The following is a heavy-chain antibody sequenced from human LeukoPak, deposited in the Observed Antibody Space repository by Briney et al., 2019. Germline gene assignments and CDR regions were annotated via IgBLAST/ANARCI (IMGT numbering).Heavy chain of an antibody. CDR3: ATLDTAMVTNFGY. J-gene: IGHJ4*02. D-gene: IGHD5-18*01. CDR2: IKQDGSEK. Sequence: GGSLRLSCAASGLTFRRDWMSWVRQAPGEGLEWVAMIKQDGSEKHYVDSVKGRFTISSDNTKNSLNLQMNSLRAEDTAVYYCATLDTAMVTNFGYWGQGTLVTVSS. CDR1: GLTFRRDW. V-gene: IGHV3-7*01.